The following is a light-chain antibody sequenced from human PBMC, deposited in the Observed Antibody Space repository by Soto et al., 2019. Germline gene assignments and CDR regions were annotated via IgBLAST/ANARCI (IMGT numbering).Light chain of an antibody. CDR3: QQYNSYPWT. V-gene: IGKV1-5*03. J-gene: IGKJ1*01. CDR1: QTISTW. CDR2: KAS. Sequence: IPMTQSPSTLSASVGDRVTFTCRASQTISTWLAWYQQKPGEAPKLLIYKASTLEVGVPSRFSASGSGTEFTLTINTLQPADFATYYCQQYNSYPWTCGQGTKV.